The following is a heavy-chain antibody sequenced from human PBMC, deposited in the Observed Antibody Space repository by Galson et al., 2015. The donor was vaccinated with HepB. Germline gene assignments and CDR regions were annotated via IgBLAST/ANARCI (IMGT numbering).Heavy chain of an antibody. Sequence: SLRLSCAASGFSFNTYNVNWVRQAPGKGLEWVSSISSSGSYIYYADSVKGRFTVSRDNAKNSLYLQMHSLRAEDTAVYYCARDIYYYGLDVWGQGTTVTVSS. J-gene: IGHJ6*02. V-gene: IGHV3-21*01. CDR3: ARDIYYYGLDV. CDR1: GFSFNTYN. CDR2: ISSSGSYI.